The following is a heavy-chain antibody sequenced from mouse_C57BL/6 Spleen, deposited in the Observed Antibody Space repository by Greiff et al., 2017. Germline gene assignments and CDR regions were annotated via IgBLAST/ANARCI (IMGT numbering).Heavy chain of an antibody. CDR1: GFTFSDYY. V-gene: IGHV5-16*01. D-gene: IGHD3-2*02. Sequence: EVMLVESEGGLVQPGSSMKLSCTASGFTFSDYYMAWVRQVPEKGLEWVANINYDGSSTYYLDSLKSRFIISRDNAKNILYLQMSSLKSEDTDTYCCARDRSGYDYWGQGTTVTVSS. CDR3: ARDRSGYDY. CDR2: INYDGSST. J-gene: IGHJ2*01.